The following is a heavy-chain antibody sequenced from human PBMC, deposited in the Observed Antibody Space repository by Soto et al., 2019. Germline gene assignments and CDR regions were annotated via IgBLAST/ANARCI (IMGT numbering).Heavy chain of an antibody. D-gene: IGHD1-1*01. CDR1: GYSFTDYY. Sequence: ASVKVSCKASGYSFTDYYMHWVRQAPGQGPEWMGWINPYRGATNYAQKFQGRVTMTRDTSISTAYMELSRLRSDDTAVYWCAREHVRPRTGAMDVWGQGTTVTVSS. CDR3: AREHVRPRTGAMDV. J-gene: IGHJ6*02. CDR2: INPYRGAT. V-gene: IGHV1-2*02.